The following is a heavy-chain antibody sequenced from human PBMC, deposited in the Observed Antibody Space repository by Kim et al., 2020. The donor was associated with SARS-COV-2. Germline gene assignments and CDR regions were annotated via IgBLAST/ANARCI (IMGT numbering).Heavy chain of an antibody. CDR3: ARGVAAAGTLLYYGMDV. CDR1: GGSISSYY. CDR2: ISYSGTT. Sequence: SETLSLTCTVSGGSISSYYWTWIRQPPGKGLEWIGFISYSGTTNYNPSLKSRVSFSVDTSKNHFSRNLKSVTAADTAVYYCARGVAAAGTLLYYGMDVWGLGTTVIVSS. V-gene: IGHV4-59*01. D-gene: IGHD6-13*01. J-gene: IGHJ6*02.